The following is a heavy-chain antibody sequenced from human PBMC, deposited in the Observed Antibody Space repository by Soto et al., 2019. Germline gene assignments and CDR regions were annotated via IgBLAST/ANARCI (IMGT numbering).Heavy chain of an antibody. V-gene: IGHV3-9*01. J-gene: IGHJ4*02. CDR2: ISWNSGTI. CDR1: GFTFDDYA. D-gene: IGHD3-10*01. CDR3: ATDPYNSPTPMGY. Sequence: EVQLVESGGGLVQPGRSLRLSCAASGFTFDDYAMHWVRQGPGKGLEWVSGISWNSGTIGYADSVKGRFTVSRDNAKNSLHLQMNSLTAEDTALYYCATDPYNSPTPMGYWGQGTLVTVSS.